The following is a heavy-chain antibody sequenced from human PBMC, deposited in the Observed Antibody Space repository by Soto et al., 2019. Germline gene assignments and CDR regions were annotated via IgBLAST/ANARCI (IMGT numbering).Heavy chain of an antibody. Sequence: GGSLRLSCAASGFTFSSYSMNWVRQAPGKGLEWVSYISSSSTIYYADSVKGRFTISRDNAKNSLYLQMNSLRAEDTAVYFCAPLTTVPPLWNYWGQGTLVTVSS. J-gene: IGHJ4*02. CDR2: ISSSSTI. D-gene: IGHD4-4*01. CDR3: APLTTVPPLWNY. V-gene: IGHV3-48*01. CDR1: GFTFSSYS.